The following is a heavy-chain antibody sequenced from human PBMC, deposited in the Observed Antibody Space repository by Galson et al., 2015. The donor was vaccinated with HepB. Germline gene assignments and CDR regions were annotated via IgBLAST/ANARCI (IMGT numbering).Heavy chain of an antibody. CDR3: AKGHYGLDV. CDR2: IDSASTTI. V-gene: IGHV3-11*01. CDR1: GFTISGHY. Sequence: SLRLSCAASGFTISGHYLSWIRQTPGKGLEWISYIDSASTTIYYAGSVTGRFTISRDNAKNSVYLQMNSLRAEDTAVYYCAKGHYGLDVWGQGTTVIVSS. J-gene: IGHJ6*02.